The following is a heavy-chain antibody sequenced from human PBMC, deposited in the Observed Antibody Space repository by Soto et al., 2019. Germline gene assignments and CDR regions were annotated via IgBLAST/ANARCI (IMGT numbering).Heavy chain of an antibody. CDR3: ANGDSSGFEYFQS. Sequence: QVQLVESGGGVVQPGMTLRLSCTASGFTFSRHGMHWVRQAPGKGLEWVAVVSFDGTNKNYADSVRGRFTISRDNSKNTLYLQMSSLRAEDTAVYYCANGDSSGFEYFQSWGQGTLVTVSS. CDR1: GFTFSRHG. D-gene: IGHD3-22*01. V-gene: IGHV3-30*18. CDR2: VSFDGTNK. J-gene: IGHJ1*01.